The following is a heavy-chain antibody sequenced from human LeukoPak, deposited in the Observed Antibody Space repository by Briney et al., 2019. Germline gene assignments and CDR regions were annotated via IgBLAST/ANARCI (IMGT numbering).Heavy chain of an antibody. CDR1: GYTFTSYG. D-gene: IGHD5-18*01. Sequence: ASVKVSCKASGYTFTSYGISWVRQAPGKGLEWMGGFDPEDGETIYAQKFQGRVTMTEDTSTDTAYMELSSLRSEDTAVYYCATGKSLWIQLWLEGYYFDYWGQGTLVTVSS. J-gene: IGHJ4*02. V-gene: IGHV1-24*01. CDR3: ATGKSLWIQLWLEGYYFDY. CDR2: FDPEDGET.